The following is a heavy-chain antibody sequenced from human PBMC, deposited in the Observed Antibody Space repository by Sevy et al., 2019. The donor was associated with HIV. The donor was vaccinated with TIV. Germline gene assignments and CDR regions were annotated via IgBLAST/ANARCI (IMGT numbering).Heavy chain of an antibody. CDR3: AREGNSSGWSFDY. D-gene: IGHD6-19*01. Sequence: GGFLRLSCAASGFTFSSYAMHWVRQAPGKGLEWVAVISYDGSNKYYADSVKGRFTISRDNSKNTLYLQMNSLRAEDTAVYYCAREGNSSGWSFDYWGQGTLVTVSS. CDR2: ISYDGSNK. CDR1: GFTFSSYA. J-gene: IGHJ4*02. V-gene: IGHV3-30*04.